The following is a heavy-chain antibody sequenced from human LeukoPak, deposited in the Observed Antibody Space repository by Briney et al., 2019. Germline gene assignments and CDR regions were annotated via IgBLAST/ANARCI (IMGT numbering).Heavy chain of an antibody. J-gene: IGHJ5*02. CDR1: GGSISSYY. CDR2: IYYSGST. V-gene: IGHV4-59*08. D-gene: IGHD4-4*01. CDR3: ARRYRSLRFDP. Sequence: SETLSLTCTVSGGSISSYYWSWIRQPPGKGLEWIGYIYYSGSTNYNPSLKSRVTISVDTSKNQFSLKRSSVTAADTAVYYCARRYRSLRFDPWGQGTLVTVSS.